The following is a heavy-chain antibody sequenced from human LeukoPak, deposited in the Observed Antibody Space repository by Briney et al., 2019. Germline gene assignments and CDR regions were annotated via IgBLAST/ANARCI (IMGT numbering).Heavy chain of an antibody. CDR1: GYTFTGYY. D-gene: IGHD2-2*01. J-gene: IGHJ4*02. V-gene: IGHV1-2*02. CDR3: ARDPPGYCSSTSCYAKRQFDY. CDR2: FNPKIVGT. Sequence: ASVKVSCKASGYTFTGYYMHWVRQAPGQGLEWMGGFNPKIVGTNYAQKFQGRVTMTRDTSISTAYMELSRLRSDDTAVYYCARDPPGYCSSTSCYAKRQFDYWGQGTLVTVSS.